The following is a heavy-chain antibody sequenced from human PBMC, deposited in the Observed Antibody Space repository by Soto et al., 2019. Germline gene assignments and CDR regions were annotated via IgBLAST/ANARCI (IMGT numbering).Heavy chain of an antibody. CDR3: TKDMTRPIGGRLDS. CDR1: GFTFDDYA. Sequence: EVQLVESGGGLVQPGRSLRLSCAASGFTFDDYAMHWVRQAPGKGLEWVSGIDWNSGSIVYADSVKGRFTISRDNAKNSLYLQMSSLRAEDTALYYCTKDMTRPIGGRLDSWGQGTLVTVSS. CDR2: IDWNSGSI. J-gene: IGHJ4*02. V-gene: IGHV3-9*01. D-gene: IGHD2-15*01.